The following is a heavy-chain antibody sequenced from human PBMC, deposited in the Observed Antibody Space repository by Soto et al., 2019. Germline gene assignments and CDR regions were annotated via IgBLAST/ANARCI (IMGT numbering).Heavy chain of an antibody. J-gene: IGHJ5*02. Sequence: SETLSLTCTVSGGSISSHYWSLIRQPPGKGLEWIGYIYYSGSTNYNPSLKSRVTISVDTSKNQFSLKLSSVTAADTAVYYCARGIAARGRNWFDPWGQGTLVTVS. V-gene: IGHV4-59*11. CDR2: IYYSGST. CDR3: ARGIAARGRNWFDP. CDR1: GGSISSHY. D-gene: IGHD6-6*01.